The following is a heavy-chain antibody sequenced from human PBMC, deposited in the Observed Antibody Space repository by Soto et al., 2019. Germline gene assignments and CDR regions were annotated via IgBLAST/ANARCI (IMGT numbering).Heavy chain of an antibody. CDR1: GYTFTGYY. V-gene: IGHV1-2*04. Sequence: QVQLVQSGAEVKKPGASVKVSCKASGYTFTGYYMHWVRQAPGQGLEWMGWINPNSGGTNYAQKFQGWVTMTRDTSISTAYMDLSRLRSDDTAVYYCARGRRGRYFDWLLAFDYWGQGTLVTVSS. D-gene: IGHD3-9*01. CDR2: INPNSGGT. CDR3: ARGRRGRYFDWLLAFDY. J-gene: IGHJ4*02.